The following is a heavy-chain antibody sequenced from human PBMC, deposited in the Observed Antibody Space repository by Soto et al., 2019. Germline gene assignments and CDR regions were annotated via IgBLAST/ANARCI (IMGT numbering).Heavy chain of an antibody. CDR3: ARSLLDEYSSSWRSAYYGMDV. Sequence: ASVKVSCKASGFTFSAYYIYWVRQAPGQGLEWIGWINPDSGGTNNAQKFQGRVTMTRDTSTSTVYMELSALIPDDTAVYYCARSLLDEYSSSWRSAYYGMDVWGQGTTVTVSS. CDR2: INPDSGGT. D-gene: IGHD6-13*01. V-gene: IGHV1-2*02. J-gene: IGHJ6*02. CDR1: GFTFSAYY.